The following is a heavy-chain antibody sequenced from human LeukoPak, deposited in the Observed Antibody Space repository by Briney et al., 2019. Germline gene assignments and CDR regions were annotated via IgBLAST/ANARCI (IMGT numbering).Heavy chain of an antibody. D-gene: IGHD3-22*01. Sequence: SETLSLTCAVSGYSISSGYLWAWIRQPRGKGLEWIGSISHSGSSYYKPSLKSRVIISVDTSNNQFSLKLTSVTAADTATYYCARDGYYYDGSFEYWGQGIRVDVSS. J-gene: IGHJ4*02. V-gene: IGHV4-38-2*02. CDR1: GYSISSGYL. CDR2: ISHSGSS. CDR3: ARDGYYYDGSFEY.